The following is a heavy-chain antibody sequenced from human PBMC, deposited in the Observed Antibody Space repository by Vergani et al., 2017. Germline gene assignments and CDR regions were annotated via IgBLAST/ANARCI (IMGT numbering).Heavy chain of an antibody. J-gene: IGHJ4*02. CDR2: IDPSDSYT. Sequence: EVQLVQSGAEVKKPGESLRISCKGSGYSFTSYWISWVRQMPGKGLEWMGRIDPSDSYTNYRPSFQGHVTISADKSISTAYQQWSSLKASDTAMYYCARTPYGDQLPFDYWGQGTLVTVSS. CDR3: ARTPYGDQLPFDY. CDR1: GYSFTSYW. D-gene: IGHD4-17*01. V-gene: IGHV5-10-1*03.